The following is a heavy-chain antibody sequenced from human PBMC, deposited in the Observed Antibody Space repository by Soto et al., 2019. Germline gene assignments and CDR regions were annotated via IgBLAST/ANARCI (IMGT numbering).Heavy chain of an antibody. CDR2: INTLSSAI. CDR3: ARRLQWQLRPLDS. J-gene: IGHJ4*02. CDR1: GFTFSDYY. D-gene: IGHD6-19*01. V-gene: IGHV3-11*01. Sequence: GGSLRLSCAVSGFTFSDYYMTWIRQAPGKGLEWVSYINTLSSAIYYADSVKGRFTISRDNAKNSLYLQMNSLRAEDTAVYYCARRLQWQLRPLDSWGRGTLVTVSS.